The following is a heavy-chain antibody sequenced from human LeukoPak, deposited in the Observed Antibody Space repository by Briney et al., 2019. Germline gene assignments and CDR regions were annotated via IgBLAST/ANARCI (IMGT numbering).Heavy chain of an antibody. CDR1: GLSRSTSGMC. J-gene: IGHJ4*02. D-gene: IGHD3-9*01. Sequence: ESGPALVKPAQTLTLTFSSSGLSRSTSGMCVSWIRQPPGKALEWLALIYWDDDKRYSPSLKSRLTITKDTSKNHVVLTMTHMDPVSTAAYYCAHQCYHTLTGYWNTGCDYWGQGTLVTVSS. V-gene: IGHV2-5*08. CDR3: AHQCYHTLTGYWNTGCDY. CDR2: IYWDDDK.